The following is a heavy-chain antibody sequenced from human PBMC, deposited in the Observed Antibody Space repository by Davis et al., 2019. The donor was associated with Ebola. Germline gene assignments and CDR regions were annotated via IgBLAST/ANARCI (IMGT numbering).Heavy chain of an antibody. V-gene: IGHV3-20*01. CDR3: ARVNAMTGYSRFDS. J-gene: IGHJ5*01. Sequence: GESLKISCAVSGFTFDDYAMTWVRQAPGKGLEWVSGINWNGGSSGYADSVKGRFTISRDNAKNSLFLQMNSLRAEDTAFYHCARVNAMTGYSRFDSWGQGTLVTVSS. CDR2: INWNGGSS. D-gene: IGHD3-9*01. CDR1: GFTFDDYA.